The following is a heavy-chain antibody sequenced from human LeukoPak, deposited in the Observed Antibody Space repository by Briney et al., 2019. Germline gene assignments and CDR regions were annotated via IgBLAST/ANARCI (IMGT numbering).Heavy chain of an antibody. CDR2: IKQDGSEK. CDR3: ARTYGSGSYVGMDV. J-gene: IGHJ6*02. V-gene: IGHV3-7*01. Sequence: GGSLRLSCAASGFTFSSYWMSWVRQAPGKGLEWVANIKQDGSEKYYVDSVKGRLTISRDNAKNSLYLQMNSLRAEDTAVYYCARTYGSGSYVGMDVWGQGTTVTVSS. D-gene: IGHD3-10*01. CDR1: GFTFSSYW.